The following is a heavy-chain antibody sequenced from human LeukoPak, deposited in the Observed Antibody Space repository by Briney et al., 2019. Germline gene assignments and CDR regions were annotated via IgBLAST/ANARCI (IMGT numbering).Heavy chain of an antibody. V-gene: IGHV4-39*07. CDR3: AKSTYYYDTFVNAFDL. D-gene: IGHD3-22*01. Sequence: PSETLSLTCTVSGGSVSSTHYWGWIRQPPGKGLEWIGSIYYGGSTYYNASLRSRVTTSVDTSKNQFSLKLSSVTAADTAVYYCAKSTYYYDTFVNAFDLWAKGQWSPSLQ. J-gene: IGHJ3*01. CDR1: GGSVSSTHY. CDR2: IYYGGST.